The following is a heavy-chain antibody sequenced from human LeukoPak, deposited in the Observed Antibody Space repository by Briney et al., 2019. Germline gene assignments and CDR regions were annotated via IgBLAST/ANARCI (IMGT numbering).Heavy chain of an antibody. Sequence: GGSLRLSCAASGFTFSTYSMNWVRQAPGKGLGWVSSISSSSSYIYYADSVKGRFTISRDNAKNSLYLQMNNLRAEDTAVYYCARDGYDYDYYFYMDVWGKGTTLTVSS. J-gene: IGHJ6*03. D-gene: IGHD5-12*01. CDR1: GFTFSTYS. CDR3: ARDGYDYDYYFYMDV. CDR2: ISSSSSYI. V-gene: IGHV3-21*01.